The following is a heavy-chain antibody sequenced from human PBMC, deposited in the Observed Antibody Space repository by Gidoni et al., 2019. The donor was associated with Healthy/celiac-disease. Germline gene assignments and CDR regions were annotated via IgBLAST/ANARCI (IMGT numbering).Heavy chain of an antibody. D-gene: IGHD6-13*01. CDR1: GYTFTGYY. Sequence: QVQLVQSGAEVKKPGASVKVSCKASGYTFTGYYMHWVRQAPGQGLEWMGRINPNSGGTNYAQKFQGRVTMTRDTSISTAYMELSRLRSDDTAVYYCARDRHPSRGSSSWYPLGYWGQGTLVTVSS. V-gene: IGHV1-2*06. CDR3: ARDRHPSRGSSSWYPLGY. J-gene: IGHJ4*02. CDR2: INPNSGGT.